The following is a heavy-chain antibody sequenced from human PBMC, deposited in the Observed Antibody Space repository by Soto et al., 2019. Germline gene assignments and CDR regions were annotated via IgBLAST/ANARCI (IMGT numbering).Heavy chain of an antibody. Sequence: LRLSCAASGFTFSSYAMSWVRQAPGKGLEWVSAISGSGGSTYYADSVKGRFTISRDNSKNTLYLQMNSLRAEDTAVYYCAKAPDYGDQYYYYYMDVWGKGTTVTVSS. CDR1: GFTFSSYA. V-gene: IGHV3-23*01. CDR2: ISGSGGST. CDR3: AKAPDYGDQYYYYYMDV. D-gene: IGHD4-17*01. J-gene: IGHJ6*03.